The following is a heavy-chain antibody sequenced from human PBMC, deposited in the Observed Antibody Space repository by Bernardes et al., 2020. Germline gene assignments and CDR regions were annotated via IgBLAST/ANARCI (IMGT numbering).Heavy chain of an antibody. D-gene: IGHD6-19*01. V-gene: IGHV3-23*01. J-gene: IGHJ4*02. Sequence: GGSLRLSCAASGFTFSSYAMSWVRQAPGKGLEWVSAISGSGGSTSYADSVKGRFTISRDNSKNTLYLQMNSLRAEDTAIYYCAKGQQWPINYNPRLDYWGQGALVTVSS. CDR1: GFTFSSYA. CDR3: AKGQQWPINYNPRLDY. CDR2: ISGSGGST.